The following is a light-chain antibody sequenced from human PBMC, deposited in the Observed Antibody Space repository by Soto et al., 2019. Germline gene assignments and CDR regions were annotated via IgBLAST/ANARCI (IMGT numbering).Light chain of an antibody. CDR2: GAS. CDR3: QQYKKCPL. CDR1: QSVRSH. V-gene: IGKV3-15*01. Sequence: EIVLTQSPGTLSLSPGEGATLSCRASQSVRSHLAWYQQKPGQPPRLLIYGASTRATGIPARFSGSGFGTEFTLTISSLHAEDFAFYCWQQYKKCPLFGQGTRLDIK. J-gene: IGKJ5*01.